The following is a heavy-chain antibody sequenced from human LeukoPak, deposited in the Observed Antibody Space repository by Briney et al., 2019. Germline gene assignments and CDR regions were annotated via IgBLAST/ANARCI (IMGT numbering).Heavy chain of an antibody. CDR2: IYYSGST. CDR1: GASISSSSDY. V-gene: IGHV4-39*01. Sequence: SETLSLTCTVSGASISSSSDYWGWVRQPPGKGLEWIGSIYYSGSTSYNPSLKSRVAISVDTSMNQFSLKLTSATAADTSVYYCARHRSRLVVVPAVKLPFDYWGQGTLVTVSS. J-gene: IGHJ4*02. CDR3: ARHRSRLVVVPAVKLPFDY. D-gene: IGHD2-2*01.